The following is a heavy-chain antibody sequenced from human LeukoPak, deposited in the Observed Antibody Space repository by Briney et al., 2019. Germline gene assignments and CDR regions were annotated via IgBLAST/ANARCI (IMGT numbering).Heavy chain of an antibody. J-gene: IGHJ3*02. V-gene: IGHV3-74*01. Sequence: QPGGSLRLSCAASGFTFSSYWMHWVRQAPGKGLVWVSRINSDGSSTSYADSVKGRFTISRDNAKNTLYLQTNSLRAEDTAVYSCESARGDLDLWSRYYTPDPFDIWGQGTMVTVSS. CDR1: GFTFSSYW. D-gene: IGHD3-3*01. CDR2: INSDGSST. CDR3: ESARGDLDLWSRYYTPDPFDI.